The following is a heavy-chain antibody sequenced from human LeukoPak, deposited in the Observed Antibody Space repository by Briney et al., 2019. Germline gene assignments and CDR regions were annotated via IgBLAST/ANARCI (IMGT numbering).Heavy chain of an antibody. J-gene: IGHJ4*02. D-gene: IGHD3-3*01. V-gene: IGHV4-39*07. CDR3: ARDGNYDFWSGYFDY. Sequence: SETLSLTCIVSGGSISSGTYYWGWIRQPPGKGLEWIGSIYYSGSTYYNPSLKSRVTISVDTSKNQFSLKLSSVTAADTAVYYCARDGNYDFWSGYFDYWGQGTLVTVSS. CDR2: IYYSGST. CDR1: GGSISSGTYY.